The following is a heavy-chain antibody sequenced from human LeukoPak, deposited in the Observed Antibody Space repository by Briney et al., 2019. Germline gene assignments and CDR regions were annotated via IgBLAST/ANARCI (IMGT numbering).Heavy chain of an antibody. V-gene: IGHV3-21*01. Sequence: GGSLRLSCAASGFSFTTYTMHWLRQAPGKGLEWVSSISSRSSHIDYTDSVKGRFIISRDNAKNSLYLQMNSLRAEDTAVYYCAREGNSWYDYWGQGTLVTVSS. CDR1: GFSFTTYT. J-gene: IGHJ4*02. D-gene: IGHD6-13*01. CDR3: AREGNSWYDY. CDR2: ISSRSSHI.